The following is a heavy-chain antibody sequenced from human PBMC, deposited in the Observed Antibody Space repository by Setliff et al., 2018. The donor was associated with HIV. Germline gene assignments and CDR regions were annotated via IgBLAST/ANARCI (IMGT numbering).Heavy chain of an antibody. V-gene: IGHV4-34*01. J-gene: IGHJ3*02. D-gene: IGHD1-26*01. CDR2: INHSGST. CDR3: ARGARALGGDAFDI. CDR1: GASFSGYY. Sequence: SETLSLTCAVYGASFSGYYWSWIRQPPGKGLAWIGEINHSGSTNYNPSLKSRVTMSVDTSKNQFSLRLSSVTAADTDVYYCARGARALGGDAFDIWGQGTMVTVSS.